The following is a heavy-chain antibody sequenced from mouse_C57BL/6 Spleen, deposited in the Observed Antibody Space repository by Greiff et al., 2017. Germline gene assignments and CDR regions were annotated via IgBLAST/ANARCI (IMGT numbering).Heavy chain of an antibody. Sequence: QVQLQQPGAELVRPGSSVKLSCKASGYTFTSYWMHWVKQRPIQGLEWIGNIDPSDSETHYNQKFKAKATLTVDKSSSTAYMQLSSLTSEDSAVYYCARQGAYYGNFIDYWGQGTTLTVSS. CDR2: IDPSDSET. J-gene: IGHJ2*01. D-gene: IGHD2-1*01. CDR3: ARQGAYYGNFIDY. V-gene: IGHV1-52*01. CDR1: GYTFTSYW.